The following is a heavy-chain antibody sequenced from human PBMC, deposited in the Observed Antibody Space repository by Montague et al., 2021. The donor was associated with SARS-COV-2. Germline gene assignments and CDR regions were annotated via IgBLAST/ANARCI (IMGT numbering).Heavy chain of an antibody. V-gene: IGHV4-31*03. CDR1: GGSISSGGYY. Sequence: TLSLTCTVSGGSISSGGYYWSWIRQHPGKGLEWIGYIYYSGSTYYNPSLKSRVTISVDTSKNQFSLKLSSVTAADTAVYYCARAIGSMYSSGWYYYYCGMDVWGQGTTVTVSS. CDR2: IYYSGST. CDR3: ARAIGSMYSSGWYYYYCGMDV. D-gene: IGHD6-19*01. J-gene: IGHJ6*02.